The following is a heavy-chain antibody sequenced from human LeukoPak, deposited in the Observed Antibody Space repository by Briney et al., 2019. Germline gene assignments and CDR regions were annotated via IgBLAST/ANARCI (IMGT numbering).Heavy chain of an antibody. D-gene: IGHD1/OR15-1a*01. CDR1: GFILSNYW. CDR3: ARANNLDY. J-gene: IGHJ4*02. CDR2: INFDGSTR. V-gene: IGHV3-74*01. Sequence: GGSLRLSCAASGFILSNYWLHWVRQVPGKGLVWVSRINFDGSTRNYADSVKGRFTISRDNAKNTLYLQMNSLRVEDTAVYYCARANNLDYWGQGTLVTVSS.